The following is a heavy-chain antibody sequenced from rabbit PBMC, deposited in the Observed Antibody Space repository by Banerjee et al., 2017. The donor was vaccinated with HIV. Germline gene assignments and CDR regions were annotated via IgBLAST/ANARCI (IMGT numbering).Heavy chain of an antibody. Sequence: QEQLEESGGGLVKPEGSLTLTCKASGFSFSSSYWICWVRQAPGKGLEWIACIYAGSSGSTYYASWAKGRFTISKTSSTTVTLQMTSLTAADTATYFCARDLAGVIGWNFGLWGQGTLVTVS. J-gene: IGHJ6*01. CDR1: GFSFSSSYW. CDR2: IYAGSSGST. CDR3: ARDLAGVIGWNFGL. V-gene: IGHV1S45*01. D-gene: IGHD4-1*01.